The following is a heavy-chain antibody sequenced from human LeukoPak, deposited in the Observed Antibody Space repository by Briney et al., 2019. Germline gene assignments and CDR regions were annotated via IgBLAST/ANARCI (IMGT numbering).Heavy chain of an antibody. CDR3: ARYDFYSGSS. J-gene: IGHJ5*02. CDR1: GGYISSYY. Sequence: PLETLSLTCTVSGGYISSYYWSWIRQPPGKGLEWIGYIYYSGSTYYNPSLKSRVTISVDTSKNQFSLKLSSVTAADTAVYYCARYDFYSGSSWGQGTLVTVSS. D-gene: IGHD1-26*01. CDR2: IYYSGST. V-gene: IGHV4-59*06.